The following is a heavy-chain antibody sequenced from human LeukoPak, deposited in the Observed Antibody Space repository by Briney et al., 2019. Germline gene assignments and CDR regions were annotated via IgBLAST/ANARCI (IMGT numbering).Heavy chain of an antibody. CDR3: AREMGIAVAGTRWFDP. CDR1: GGSISSYY. V-gene: IGHV4-4*07. J-gene: IGHJ5*02. Sequence: PSETLSLTCTVSGGSISSYYWSWIRQPAVKGLEWIGRIYTSGSTNYNPSLKSRVTMPVDTSKNQFSLKLSSVTAADTAVYYCAREMGIAVAGTRWFDPWGQGTLVTVSS. D-gene: IGHD6-19*01. CDR2: IYTSGST.